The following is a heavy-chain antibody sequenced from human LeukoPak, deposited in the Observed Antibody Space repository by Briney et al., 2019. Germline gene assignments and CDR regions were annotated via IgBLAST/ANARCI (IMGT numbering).Heavy chain of an antibody. CDR2: ISAYNGNT. V-gene: IGHV1-18*01. D-gene: IGHD3-22*01. Sequence: GASVKVSCKASGYTFTSYGISWVRQAPGQGLEWMGWISAYNGNTYYAQKLQGRVTMTTDTSTSTAYMELRSLRSDDTAVYYCARSTAQGTMIVVVNNFDYWGQGTLVTVSS. J-gene: IGHJ4*02. CDR3: ARSTAQGTMIVVVNNFDY. CDR1: GYTFTSYG.